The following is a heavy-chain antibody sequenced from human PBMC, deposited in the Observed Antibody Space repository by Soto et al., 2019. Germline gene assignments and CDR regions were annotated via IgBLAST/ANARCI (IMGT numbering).Heavy chain of an antibody. CDR3: AGGRSGWYAEFDF. V-gene: IGHV3-13*01. J-gene: IGHJ4*02. CDR1: GFTFSSYD. CDR2: IGTTGDA. D-gene: IGHD6-19*01. Sequence: EVQLVESGGGLVQPGGSLRLSCAASGFTFSSYDMHWVRQTAGKGLEWVAAIGTTGDAYYPGSATGRFTISRENAKNSLYLQMNNLRVGDTAVYFRAGGRSGWYAEFDFWGQGTQVTVSS.